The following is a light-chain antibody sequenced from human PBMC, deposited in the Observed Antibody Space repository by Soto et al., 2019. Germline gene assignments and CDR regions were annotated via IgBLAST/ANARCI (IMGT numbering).Light chain of an antibody. Sequence: QSVLNQPPSASGTPGQRVTISCSGSSSNIGSNTVNWYQQLPGTAPKLLIYNNNQRLSGVPDRFSGSKSGTSASLGISGLQSEDEADYYWAAWDDSLNGLVFGTGTKVTVL. J-gene: IGLJ1*01. CDR1: SSNIGSNT. V-gene: IGLV1-44*01. CDR2: NNN. CDR3: AAWDDSLNGLV.